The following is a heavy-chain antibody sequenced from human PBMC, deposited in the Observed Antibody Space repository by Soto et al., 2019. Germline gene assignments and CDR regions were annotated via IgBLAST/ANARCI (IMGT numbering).Heavy chain of an antibody. Sequence: SVKVSCKASGDTFSEYAFSGVGQSRLRGREGMGGIMPIFGTANYAQKFQGRVTITADESASTVYMELNGLRPEDTAVYYCATTLRPGIEVAGDYSYYYGMDVWGQGTTVTVSS. J-gene: IGHJ6*02. V-gene: IGHV1-69*13. D-gene: IGHD6-19*01. CDR3: ATTLRPGIEVAGDYSYYYGMDV. CDR2: IMPIFGTA. CDR1: GDTFSEYA.